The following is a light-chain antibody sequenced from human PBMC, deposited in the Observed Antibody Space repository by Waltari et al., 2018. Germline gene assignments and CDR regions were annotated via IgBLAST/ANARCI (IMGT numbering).Light chain of an antibody. CDR1: TPDVGGYNY. V-gene: IGLV2-8*01. J-gene: IGLJ2*01. CDR3: SSYAGSNNPVV. Sequence: QSALTQPPSASGSPGQSVTIPCTGTTPDVGGYNYVSGYQQHPGKAPKLMIYEVSKRPSGVPDRFSGSKSGNTASLTVSGLQAEDEADYYCSSYAGSNNPVVFGGGTKLTVL. CDR2: EVS.